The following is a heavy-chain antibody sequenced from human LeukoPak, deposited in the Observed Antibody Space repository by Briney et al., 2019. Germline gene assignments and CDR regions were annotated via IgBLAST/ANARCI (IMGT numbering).Heavy chain of an antibody. V-gene: IGHV3-49*04. D-gene: IGHD6-13*01. J-gene: IGHJ4*02. CDR3: TRDRVHKQQQLGKGSDY. CDR1: GFTFGDYA. CDR2: IRSKAYGGTT. Sequence: GGSLRLSCTASGFTFGDYAMSWVRRAPGKGLEWVGFIRSKAYGGTTEYAASVKGRFTISRDDSKSIAYLQMNSLKTEDTAVYYCTRDRVHKQQQLGKGSDYWGQGTLVTVSS.